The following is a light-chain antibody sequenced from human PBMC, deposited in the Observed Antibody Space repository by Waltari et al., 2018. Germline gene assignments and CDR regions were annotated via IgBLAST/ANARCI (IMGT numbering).Light chain of an antibody. CDR2: KAS. V-gene: IGKV1-12*01. CDR3: LQSSSTPFT. CDR1: QRIGSW. J-gene: IGKJ2*01. Sequence: DIQMTQSPSSLSASVGDIVIITCRASQRIGSWLDWYQQKPGKAPKLLIYKASSLQIWVPSRFGGSVSGTDFTLTISSLQSEDFATYYCLQSSSTPFTFGQGTKIEIK.